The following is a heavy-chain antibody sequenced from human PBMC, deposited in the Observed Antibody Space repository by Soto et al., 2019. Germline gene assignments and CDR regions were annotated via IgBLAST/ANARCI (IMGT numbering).Heavy chain of an antibody. CDR3: AHTVYDILTGYSMDV. CDR1: GFSLSTSGVG. J-gene: IGHJ6*02. V-gene: IGHV2-5*02. CDR2: IYWDDDK. D-gene: IGHD3-9*01. Sequence: ITLKESGPTLVKPTQALTLTCTFSGFSLSTSGVGVGWIRQPPGKALEWLALIYWDDDKRYSPSLKSRLTITKDTSKNQVVLTMTNMDPVDTATYYCAHTVYDILTGYSMDVWGQGTTVTVSS.